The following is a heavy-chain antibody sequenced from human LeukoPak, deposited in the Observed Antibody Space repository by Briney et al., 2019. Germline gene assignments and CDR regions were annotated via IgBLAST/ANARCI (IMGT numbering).Heavy chain of an antibody. Sequence: PSETLSLTCTVSGGSISTSNYYWGWIRQPPGKGLEWIGNIFYSGSTYYSPSLRSRVTISLDTSRNHFSLKLTSVTAADTAVYYCARDSHPSSGWYRVGWFDLWGQGTRVTVSS. J-gene: IGHJ5*02. CDR1: GGSISTSNYY. V-gene: IGHV4-39*02. D-gene: IGHD6-19*01. CDR2: IFYSGST. CDR3: ARDSHPSSGWYRVGWFDL.